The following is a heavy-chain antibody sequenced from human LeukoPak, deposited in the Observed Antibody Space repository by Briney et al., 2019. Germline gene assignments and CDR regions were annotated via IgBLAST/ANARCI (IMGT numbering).Heavy chain of an antibody. V-gene: IGHV3-11*01. J-gene: IGHJ4*02. CDR3: AKDLIVATNTAKNDFSYYFDY. Sequence: GGSLRLSCEASEFTFSDYYMSWIRQAPGKGLEWISYISDSAINTHYADSVKGRFTISRDNAKKLLVLEMKSLRSEDTAVYYCAKDLIVATNTAKNDFSYYFDYWGQGTLVTVSS. CDR2: ISDSAINT. D-gene: IGHD5-12*01. CDR1: EFTFSDYY.